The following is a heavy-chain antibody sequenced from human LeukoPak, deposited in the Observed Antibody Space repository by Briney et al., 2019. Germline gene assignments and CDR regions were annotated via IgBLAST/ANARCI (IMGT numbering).Heavy chain of an antibody. CDR2: IYHSGST. Sequence: PSETLPLTCAVSGGSISSSNWWSWVRQPPGKGLEWIGEIYHSGSTNYNPSLKSRVTISVDKSKNQFSLKLSSVTAADTAVYYCASRGIFWGYYYYYYMDVWGKGTTVTVSS. CDR3: ASRGIFWGYYYYYYMDV. CDR1: GGSISSSNW. D-gene: IGHD3-16*01. J-gene: IGHJ6*03. V-gene: IGHV4-4*02.